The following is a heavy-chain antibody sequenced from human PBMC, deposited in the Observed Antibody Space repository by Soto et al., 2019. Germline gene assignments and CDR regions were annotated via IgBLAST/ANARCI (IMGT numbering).Heavy chain of an antibody. V-gene: IGHV4-39*01. CDR2: IYYSGNA. CDR3: ARHKDTSSRYLLPDF. Sequence: PSETLSLTCTVSVGSISRRSYYWVWIRHPPGKGLEWIGSIYYSGNAYYNPSLKSRVAVSVDTSKNQFSLKVTSVTATDTAVYYCARHKDTSSRYLLPDFWGQGTLVTVSS. D-gene: IGHD6-13*01. J-gene: IGHJ4*02. CDR1: VGSISRRSYY.